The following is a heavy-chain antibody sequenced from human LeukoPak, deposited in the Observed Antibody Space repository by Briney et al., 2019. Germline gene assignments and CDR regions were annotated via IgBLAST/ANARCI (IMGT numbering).Heavy chain of an antibody. CDR1: GGTFSSYA. J-gene: IGHJ5*02. CDR2: IIPIFGTA. CDR3: ARGALRFSPFDP. V-gene: IGHV1-69*01. D-gene: IGHD3-3*01. Sequence: SVTVSCKASGGTFSSYAISWVRQAPGQGLEWMGGIIPIFGTANYAQKFQGRVTITADESTSTAYMELSSLRSEDTAVYYCARGALRFSPFDPWGQGTLVTVSS.